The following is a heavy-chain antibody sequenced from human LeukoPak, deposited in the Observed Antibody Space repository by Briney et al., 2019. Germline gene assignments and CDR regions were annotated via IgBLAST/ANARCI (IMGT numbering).Heavy chain of an antibody. CDR2: IKQDGSEI. V-gene: IGHV3-7*01. D-gene: IGHD1-26*01. Sequence: GGSLRLSCAASGFTFSNAWMSWVRQAPGKGLEWVANIKQDGSEIYYVDSVKGRFTISRDNAKNSVYLHMNSLRAEDTAVYYCARDKVVGPTKFDSWGQGTLVTVSS. J-gene: IGHJ5*01. CDR3: ARDKVVGPTKFDS. CDR1: GFTFSNAW.